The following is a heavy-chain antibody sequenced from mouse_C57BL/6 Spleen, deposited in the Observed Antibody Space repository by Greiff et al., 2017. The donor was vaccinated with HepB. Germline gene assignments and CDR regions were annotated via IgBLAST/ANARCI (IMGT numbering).Heavy chain of an antibody. V-gene: IGHV5-9-1*02. J-gene: IGHJ4*01. CDR3: TREDYDEAMDY. Sequence: EVKLQESGEGLVKPGGSLKLSCAASGFTFSSYAMSWVRQTPEKRLEWVAYISSGGDYIYYADTVKGRFTISRDNARNTLYLQMSSLKSEDTAMYYCTREDYDEAMDYWGQGTSVTVSS. CDR1: GFTFSSYA. CDR2: ISSGGDYI. D-gene: IGHD2-4*01.